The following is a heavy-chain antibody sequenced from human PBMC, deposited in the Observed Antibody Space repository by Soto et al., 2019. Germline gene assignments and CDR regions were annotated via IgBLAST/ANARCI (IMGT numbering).Heavy chain of an antibody. CDR3: ARGCSSTSCQPGSPPFDY. D-gene: IGHD2-2*01. CDR1: GYTLTGYY. J-gene: IGHJ4*02. V-gene: IGHV1-2*04. CDR2: INPNSGGT. Sequence: GASVKVSCKASGYTLTGYYMHWVRQAPGQGLEWMGWINPNSGGTNYAQKFQGWVTMTRDTSISTAYMELSRLRSDDTAVYYCARGCSSTSCQPGSPPFDYWGQGTLVTVSS.